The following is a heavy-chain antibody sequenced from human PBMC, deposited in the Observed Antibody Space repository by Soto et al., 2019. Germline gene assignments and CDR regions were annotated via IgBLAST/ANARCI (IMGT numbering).Heavy chain of an antibody. D-gene: IGHD3-16*01. CDR2: IYWDDDK. Sequence: QITLKESGPTLVKPTQTLTLTCTISGFSLITSGVGVGWIRQPPGKALEWLALIYWDDDKRYSPSPKSRLTITKDPTNIQVVLTMTNMDPVDTATYYCAHIVTGCFTWGRGALVTVSS. J-gene: IGHJ5*02. CDR1: GFSLITSGVG. V-gene: IGHV2-5*02. CDR3: AHIVTGCFT.